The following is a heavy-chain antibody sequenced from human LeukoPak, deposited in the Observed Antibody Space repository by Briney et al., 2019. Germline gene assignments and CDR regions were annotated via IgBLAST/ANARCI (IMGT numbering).Heavy chain of an antibody. V-gene: IGHV1-18*01. J-gene: IGHJ4*02. Sequence: ASVKVSCKASGYTFTTYGITWVRQAPGQGLEWMGGISGYNGNTIYAQKLQGRVTMTTDTSTSTAYMGLRSLRSDDTAVYYCGRGDYGGNPDYWGQGTLVTVSS. CDR2: ISGYNGNT. CDR1: GYTFTTYG. CDR3: GRGDYGGNPDY. D-gene: IGHD4-23*01.